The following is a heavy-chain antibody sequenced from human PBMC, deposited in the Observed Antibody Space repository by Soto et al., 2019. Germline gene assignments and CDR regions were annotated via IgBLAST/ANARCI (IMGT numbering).Heavy chain of an antibody. CDR3: ARGLWFGELNPLGY. J-gene: IGHJ4*02. D-gene: IGHD3-10*01. Sequence: QVQLQESGPGLVKPSQTLSLTCTVSGGSISSGGYYWSWIRQHPGRGLEWIGYIYSSGSTYYNPSLKSLVNISVDTSKHQFSLKLSSVTAADTAVYYCARGLWFGELNPLGYWGQGTLVTVSS. CDR1: GGSISSGGYY. CDR2: IYSSGST. V-gene: IGHV4-31*01.